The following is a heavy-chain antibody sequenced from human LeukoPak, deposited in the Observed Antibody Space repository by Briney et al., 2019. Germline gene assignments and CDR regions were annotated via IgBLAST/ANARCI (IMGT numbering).Heavy chain of an antibody. Sequence: SETLSLTCTVSGGSISSYYWSWIRQPAGKGLEWIGRIYTSGSTNYNPSLKSRVIMSVDTSKNQFSLKLSSVTAADTAVYYCARDGYGSGYNWFDPWGQGTLVTVSS. V-gene: IGHV4-4*07. J-gene: IGHJ5*02. CDR1: GGSISSYY. CDR2: IYTSGST. CDR3: ARDGYGSGYNWFDP. D-gene: IGHD3-10*01.